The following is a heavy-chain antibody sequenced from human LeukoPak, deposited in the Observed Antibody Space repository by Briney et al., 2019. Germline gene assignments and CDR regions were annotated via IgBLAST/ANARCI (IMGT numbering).Heavy chain of an antibody. V-gene: IGHV4-38-2*02. J-gene: IGHJ4*02. CDR3: ARGSEWFGKFDF. D-gene: IGHD3-10*01. CDR2: VFHSGNT. Sequence: SETLSLTCTVSGYSISSTYYWGWIRQPPGKGLEWVGSVFHSGNTYYNPSLKSRLTISADTSKNQFSLKLSSVTAADAAVYYCARGSEWFGKFDFWGLGTLVTVS. CDR1: GYSISSTYY.